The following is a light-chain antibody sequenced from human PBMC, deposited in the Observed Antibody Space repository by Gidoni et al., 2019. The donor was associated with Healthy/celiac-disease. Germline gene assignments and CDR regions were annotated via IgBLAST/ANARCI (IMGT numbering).Light chain of an antibody. CDR1: QSVSSY. CDR2: DAS. V-gene: IGKV3-11*01. J-gene: IGKJ5*01. Sequence: EIVLTQSPATLSLSPVERATLSCRASQSVSSYLDWYQQKPGQAPRLLIYDASNRATGIPARFSGSGSGTDFTLTISSLEPEDFAVYYCQQRSNWPPVTFGQGTRLEIK. CDR3: QQRSNWPPVT.